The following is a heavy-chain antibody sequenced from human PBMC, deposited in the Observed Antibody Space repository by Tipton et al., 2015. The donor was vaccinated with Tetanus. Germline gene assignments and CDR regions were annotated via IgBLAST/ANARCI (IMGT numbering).Heavy chain of an antibody. CDR2: IDNGGRT. CDR3: ARAKFDFPKKGPFDY. CDR1: GGSVRSGDYY. D-gene: IGHD2/OR15-2a*01. Sequence: TLSLTCTVSGGSVRSGDYYWTWIRQPPGKGLEWVGYIDNGGRTNYTPSLKSRLTISLDKAKKQFSLNLTSVTAADTAVYFCARAKFDFPKKGPFDYWGQGTLVTVSS. V-gene: IGHV4-61*08. J-gene: IGHJ4*02.